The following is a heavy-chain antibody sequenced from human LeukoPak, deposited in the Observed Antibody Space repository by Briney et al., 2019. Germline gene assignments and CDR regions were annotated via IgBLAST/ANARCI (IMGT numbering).Heavy chain of an antibody. CDR1: GGTFSSYA. Sequence: SVKVSCKASGGTFSSYAISWVRQAPGQGLEWMGGIIPIFGTANYAQRFQGRVTITTDESTSTAYMELSSLRSEDTAVYYCARVNVEYSYGPPYYYYYMDVWGKGTTVTVSS. CDR3: ARVNVEYSYGPPYYYYYMDV. V-gene: IGHV1-69*05. D-gene: IGHD5-18*01. CDR2: IIPIFGTA. J-gene: IGHJ6*03.